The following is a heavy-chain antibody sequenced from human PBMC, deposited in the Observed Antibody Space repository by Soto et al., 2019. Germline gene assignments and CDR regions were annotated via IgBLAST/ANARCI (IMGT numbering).Heavy chain of an antibody. Sequence: TSETLSLTCTVSGGSISSYYWSWIRQPPGKGLEWIGYIYYSGSTNYNPSLKSRVTISVDTSKNQFSLKLSSVTAADTAVYYCARGNYDILTGYYIAFDYWGQGTLVTVSS. D-gene: IGHD3-9*01. CDR1: GGSISSYY. V-gene: IGHV4-59*01. CDR2: IYYSGST. CDR3: ARGNYDILTGYYIAFDY. J-gene: IGHJ4*02.